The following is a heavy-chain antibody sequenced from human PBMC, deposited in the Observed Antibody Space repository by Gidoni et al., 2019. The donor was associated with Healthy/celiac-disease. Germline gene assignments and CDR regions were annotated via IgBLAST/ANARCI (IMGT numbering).Heavy chain of an antibody. CDR1: GFTFSSYR. D-gene: IGHD2-8*01. Sequence: QVQLVESAGGVVQPGRSLRLSCAASGFTFSSYRMHWVRQAPGTGLEWVGVIWYDRSNKDYADSVKGRVTISRDNSKNTLDLQMNSLRAEDTAVYYCARDTFPADGPGAEYFQHWGQGTLVTVSS. V-gene: IGHV3-33*01. J-gene: IGHJ1*01. CDR2: IWYDRSNK. CDR3: ARDTFPADGPGAEYFQH.